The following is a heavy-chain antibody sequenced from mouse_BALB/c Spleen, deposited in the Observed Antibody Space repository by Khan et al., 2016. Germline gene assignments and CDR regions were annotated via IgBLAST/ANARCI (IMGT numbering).Heavy chain of an antibody. D-gene: IGHD1-3*01. CDR3: AREGLNSDYAMDY. Sequence: QVQLKQSGAELVRPGVSVKISCKGSGYTFTDYAMHWVKQSHAKSLEWIGVISTYYGDTSYNQKFEGKATMTVDKSSSTAYMELARLTSEDSASYYCAREGLNSDYAMDYWGQGTSVTVSS. CDR1: GYTFTDYA. CDR2: ISTYYGDT. J-gene: IGHJ4*01. V-gene: IGHV1S137*01.